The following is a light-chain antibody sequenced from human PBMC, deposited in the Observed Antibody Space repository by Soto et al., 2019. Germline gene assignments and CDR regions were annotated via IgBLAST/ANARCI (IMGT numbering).Light chain of an antibody. J-gene: IGLJ2*01. CDR3: SSFTSSTTVV. Sequence: QSALTQPASVSGSPGQSITISCTGTNSDVGGYNYVSWYQQHPGKAPKLMIYDVNIRPSGVSYRFSGSKSGNTASLTISGLQAGDEADYYCSSFTSSTTVVFGGGTKLTVL. CDR2: DVN. CDR1: NSDVGGYNY. V-gene: IGLV2-14*01.